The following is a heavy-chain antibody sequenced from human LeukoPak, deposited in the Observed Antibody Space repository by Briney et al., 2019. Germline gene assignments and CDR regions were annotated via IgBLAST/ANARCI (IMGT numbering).Heavy chain of an antibody. J-gene: IGHJ4*02. V-gene: IGHV3-66*01. CDR1: GFTVSTNY. D-gene: IGHD6-19*01. CDR2: IYSDGST. CDR3: ARETTSSGLYYFDY. Sequence: PGGSLRLSCAASGFTVSTNYMNWVRQAPGKGLEWVSLIYSDGSTYYADSVKGRFTISRDNSKNTLYLQMNSLRAEDTAVYYCARETTSSGLYYFDYWGQGTLVTVSS.